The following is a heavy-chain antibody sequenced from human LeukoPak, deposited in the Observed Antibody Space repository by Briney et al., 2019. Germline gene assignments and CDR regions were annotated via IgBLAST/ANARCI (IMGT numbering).Heavy chain of an antibody. CDR2: IHYSGST. CDR3: ARHVEYCGGGSCYTLQIDY. D-gene: IGHD2-15*01. CDR1: GGSISSNY. V-gene: IGHV4-59*08. Sequence: SETLSLTCTVSGGSISSNYWSWIRQPPGEGLEWIGDIHYSGSTNYNPSLKSRATISVDTSKNQFSLRLSSVTAADTAVYYCARHVEYCGGGSCYTLQIDYWGQGTLVTVSS. J-gene: IGHJ4*02.